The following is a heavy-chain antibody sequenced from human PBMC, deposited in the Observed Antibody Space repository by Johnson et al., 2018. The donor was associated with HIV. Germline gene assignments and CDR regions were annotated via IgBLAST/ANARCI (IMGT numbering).Heavy chain of an antibody. D-gene: IGHD6-13*01. V-gene: IGHV3-53*01. CDR1: GFTVSSNY. J-gene: IGHJ3*02. CDR3: ARGWQQRAFDI. Sequence: VQLVESGGGLIQPGGSLRLSCAASGFTVSSNYMSWVRQAPGKGLEWVSAISGSGGSTYYADSVKGRFTISRDNSKNTLYLQMNSLRAEDTAVYYCARGWQQRAFDIWGQGTMVTVSS. CDR2: SGSGGST.